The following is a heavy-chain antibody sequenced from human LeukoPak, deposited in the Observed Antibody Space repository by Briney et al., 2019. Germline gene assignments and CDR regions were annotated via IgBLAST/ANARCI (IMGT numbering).Heavy chain of an antibody. D-gene: IGHD2-2*01. V-gene: IGHV3-30-3*01. Sequence: TGGSLRLSCAASGFTFSTYALHWIRQAPGKGLEWVAAITSDGSKKYYADSVKGRFTISRDNSKNTLYLQMNSLRADDTAVYFCARGETSSYDYWGQGTLVTVSS. CDR3: ARGETSSYDY. CDR1: GFTFSTYA. CDR2: ITSDGSKK. J-gene: IGHJ4*02.